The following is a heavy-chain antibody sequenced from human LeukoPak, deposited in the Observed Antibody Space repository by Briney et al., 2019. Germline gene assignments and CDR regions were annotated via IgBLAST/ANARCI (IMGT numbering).Heavy chain of an antibody. V-gene: IGHV3-33*01. D-gene: IGHD1-26*01. J-gene: IGHJ4*02. CDR3: ARIYSGSYSDY. Sequence: GGSLRLSCAASGFTFSSYGMHWVRQAPGKGLEWVAVIWYDGSNKYYADSVKGRFTISRDNSKNTLYLQMNSLRAEDTAVYYCARIYSGSYSDYWGQGTLVTVSS. CDR1: GFTFSSYG. CDR2: IWYDGSNK.